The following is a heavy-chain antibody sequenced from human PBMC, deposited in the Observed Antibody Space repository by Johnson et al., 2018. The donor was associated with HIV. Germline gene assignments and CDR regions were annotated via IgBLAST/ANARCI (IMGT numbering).Heavy chain of an antibody. D-gene: IGHD2-15*01. J-gene: IGHJ3*02. Sequence: VQLVESGGGLVQPGGSLRLSCAASGFTFSDAWMNWVRQAPGKGLEWVANIKQDGSEKYYADSVKGRFTISRDNAKNSLYLQMNSLRAEDTALYYCAKGRVVVAATEAFDIWGQGTMVTVSS. CDR3: AKGRVVVAATEAFDI. CDR2: IKQDGSEK. V-gene: IGHV3-7*05. CDR1: GFTFSDAW.